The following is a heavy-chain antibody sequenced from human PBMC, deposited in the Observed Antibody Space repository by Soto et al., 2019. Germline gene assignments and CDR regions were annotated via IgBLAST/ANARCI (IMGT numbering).Heavy chain of an antibody. J-gene: IGHJ6*02. V-gene: IGHV3-48*01. CDR3: TGDDANMARDSGMDV. D-gene: IGHD3-10*01. Sequence: QGLEWLSYVSSGSHTRYYADSVRGRFTISRDDAKKSIYLQLNGLRPEDTALYYCTGDDANMARDSGMDVWGQGTTVTVSS. CDR2: VSSGSHTR.